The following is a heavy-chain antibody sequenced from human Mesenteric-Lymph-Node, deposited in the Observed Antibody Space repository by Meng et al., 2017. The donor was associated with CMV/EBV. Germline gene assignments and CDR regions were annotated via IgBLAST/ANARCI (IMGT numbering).Heavy chain of an antibody. V-gene: IGHV3-21*01. CDR2: ISSSSSYI. D-gene: IGHD3-3*01. CDR3: ARYRILEWLLYPHYYYGMDV. J-gene: IGHJ6*02. CDR1: GFTFSSYS. Sequence: GGSLRLSCAASGFTFSSYSMNWVRQAPGKGLEWVSSISSSSSYIYYADSVKGRFTISRDNAKNLLYLQMNSLRAEDTAVYYCARYRILEWLLYPHYYYGMDVWGQGTTVTVSS.